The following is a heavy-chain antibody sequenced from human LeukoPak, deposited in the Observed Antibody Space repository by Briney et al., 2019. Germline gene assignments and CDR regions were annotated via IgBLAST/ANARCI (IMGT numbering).Heavy chain of an antibody. J-gene: IGHJ4*02. CDR1: GGSISSSSYY. Sequence: SSETLSLTCTVPGGSISSSSYYWGWIRQPPGKGLEWIGSIYYSGSTYYNPSLQSRVTISVDTSKNQFSLRLSSVTAADTAVYYCARHGDIVATAKDYFDYWGQGTLVTVSS. CDR3: ARHGDIVATAKDYFDY. V-gene: IGHV4-39*01. D-gene: IGHD5-12*01. CDR2: IYYSGST.